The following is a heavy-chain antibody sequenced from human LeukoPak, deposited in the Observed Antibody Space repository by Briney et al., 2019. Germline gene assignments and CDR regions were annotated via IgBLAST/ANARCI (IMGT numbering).Heavy chain of an antibody. CDR3: ARGPAIFGVVGLNDY. J-gene: IGHJ4*02. CDR2: MNPNSGNT. CDR1: GYTFTSYD. V-gene: IGHV1-8*01. D-gene: IGHD3-3*01. Sequence: ASLKVSCKASGYTFTSYDINWVRQATGQGLEWMGWMNPNSGNTGHAQKFQGRVTMTRNTSISTAYMELSSLRSEDTAVYYCARGPAIFGVVGLNDYWGQGTLVTVSS.